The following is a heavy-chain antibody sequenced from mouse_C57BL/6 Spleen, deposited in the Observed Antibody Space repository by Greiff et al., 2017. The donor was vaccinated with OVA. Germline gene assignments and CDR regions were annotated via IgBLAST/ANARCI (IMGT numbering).Heavy chain of an antibody. Sequence: VKLMESGPELVKPGASVKISCKASGYAFSSSWMNWVKQRPGKGLEWIGRIYPGDGDTNYNGKFKGKATLTADNSSSTAYMQLSSLTSEDSAVYFCARSTLDSSGKDYAMDYWGQGTSVTVSS. CDR1: GYAFSSSW. J-gene: IGHJ4*01. CDR3: ARSTLDSSGKDYAMDY. D-gene: IGHD3-2*02. CDR2: IYPGDGDT. V-gene: IGHV1-82*01.